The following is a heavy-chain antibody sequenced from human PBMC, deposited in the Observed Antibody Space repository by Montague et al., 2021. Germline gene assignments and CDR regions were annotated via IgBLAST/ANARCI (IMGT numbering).Heavy chain of an antibody. CDR2: NYYNVTT. V-gene: IGHV4-39*01. Sequence: SETLSLTCTVSGVSISSSNRQWGWIRQPKGKEPECFGSNYYNVTTYYNPSLRSRVTISVDTSENQFSLKLNSVTAADTAFYYCTRKGWFGDYGFDIWGQGTMVTVSS. D-gene: IGHD3-10*01. CDR1: GVSISSSNRQ. CDR3: TRKGWFGDYGFDI. J-gene: IGHJ3*02.